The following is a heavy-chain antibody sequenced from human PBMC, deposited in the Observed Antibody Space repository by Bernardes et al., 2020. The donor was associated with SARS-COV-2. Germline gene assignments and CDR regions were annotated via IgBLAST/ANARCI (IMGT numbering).Heavy chain of an antibody. CDR2: INPNSGGT. Sequence: ASVKVSCKTSGNTFTSYAVIWVRQAPGQGLEWMGWINPNSGGTNYAQKFQGWVTMTRDTSISTAYMELSRLRSDDTAVYYCARLGSSLGDYYYYGMDVWGQGTTVTVSS. D-gene: IGHD6-13*01. CDR1: GNTFTSYA. V-gene: IGHV1-2*04. CDR3: ARLGSSLGDYYYYGMDV. J-gene: IGHJ6*02.